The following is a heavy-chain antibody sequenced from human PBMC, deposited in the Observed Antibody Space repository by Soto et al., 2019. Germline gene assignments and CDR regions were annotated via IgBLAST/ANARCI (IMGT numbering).Heavy chain of an antibody. CDR1: GYTFSSYY. J-gene: IGHJ4*02. Sequence: QVQLVQSGAEVKKPGASVKVSCKASGYTFSSYYIHWVRXAPGQGLEWIGIINPNAGSTNYAQNFKGRLTVXXXTXTXTXXXXXXXXXXXXXXXXXXAXXLGLGDCWGQGTLVTVSS. CDR3: AXXLGLGDC. V-gene: IGHV1-46*01. CDR2: INPNAGST. D-gene: IGHD3-9*01.